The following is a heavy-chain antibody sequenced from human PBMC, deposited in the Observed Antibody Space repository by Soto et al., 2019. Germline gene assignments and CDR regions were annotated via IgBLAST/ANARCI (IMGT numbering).Heavy chain of an antibody. J-gene: IGHJ4*02. Sequence: AGGSLRLSCAASGFTFSNYWMHWVRQAPGKGLVWVSRINSDGSTTTYADSVKGRFTISRHNAKNTLYLQLNSLRAEDTALYYCARGYSSGPDYWGQGTLVTVSS. D-gene: IGHD6-19*01. V-gene: IGHV3-74*01. CDR2: INSDGSTT. CDR1: GFTFSNYW. CDR3: ARGYSSGPDY.